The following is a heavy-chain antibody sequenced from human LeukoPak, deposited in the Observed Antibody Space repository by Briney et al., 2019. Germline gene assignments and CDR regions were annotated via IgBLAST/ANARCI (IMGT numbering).Heavy chain of an antibody. V-gene: IGHV3-30*02. CDR1: GFTFSSYG. CDR2: IRYDGSNK. D-gene: IGHD4-17*01. CDR3: AKPTVTSPFDY. J-gene: IGHJ4*02. Sequence: GGSLRLSCAASGFTFSSYGMHSVRQAPGKGLEWVAFIRYDGSNKYYVDSVKGRFTISRDNSKNTLYLQMNSLRAEDTAVYYCAKPTVTSPFDYWGQGTLVTVSS.